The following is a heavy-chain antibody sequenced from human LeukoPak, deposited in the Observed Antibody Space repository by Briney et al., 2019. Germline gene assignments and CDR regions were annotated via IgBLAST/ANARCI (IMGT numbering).Heavy chain of an antibody. V-gene: IGHV3-7*01. CDR3: ARCPGRNWFDP. J-gene: IGHJ5*02. D-gene: IGHD1-14*01. CDR2: IKQDGSER. Sequence: GGSLRLSCAASGFTFSSYWMSWVRQAPGKGLEWVANIKQDGSERYYVDSVKGRFTISRDNAKNSLSLQMNSLRAEDTAVYYCARCPGRNWFDPWGQGTLVTVSS. CDR1: GFTFSSYW.